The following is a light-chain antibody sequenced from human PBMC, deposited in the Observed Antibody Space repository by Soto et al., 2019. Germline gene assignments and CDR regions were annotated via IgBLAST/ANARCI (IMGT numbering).Light chain of an antibody. CDR2: EVS. CDR1: SSDVGSDNR. Sequence: QSALTQPPSVSGAPGQSVTISCTGTSSDVGSDNRVSWYRQPPGTAPKLLIYEVSNRPSGVPDRFSGSKSGNTASLTISGLQAEDEADYYCSSFTISSTLVFGGGTKLTVL. J-gene: IGLJ2*01. V-gene: IGLV2-18*02. CDR3: SSFTISSTLV.